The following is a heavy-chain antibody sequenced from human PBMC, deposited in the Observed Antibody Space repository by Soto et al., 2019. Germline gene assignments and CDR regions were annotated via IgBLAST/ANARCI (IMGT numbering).Heavy chain of an antibody. V-gene: IGHV4-4*07. CDR1: GGSISSYY. J-gene: IGHJ4*02. CDR2: IYTSGST. CDR3: AGSITIFGVVTNPFDY. Sequence: SETLSLTCTVSGGSISSYYWSWIRQPAGKGLEWIGRIYTSGSTNYNPSLKSRVTMSVDTSKNQFSLKLSSVTAADTAVYYCAGSITIFGVVTNPFDYWGQGTLVTVSS. D-gene: IGHD3-3*01.